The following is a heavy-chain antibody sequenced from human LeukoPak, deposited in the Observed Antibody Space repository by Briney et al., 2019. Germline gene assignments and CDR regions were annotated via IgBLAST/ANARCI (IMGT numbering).Heavy chain of an antibody. D-gene: IGHD1-26*01. CDR2: IYYSGST. V-gene: IGHV4-59*08. Sequence: SETLSLTCAVYGGSFSGYYWSWIRQPPGKGLEWIGYIYYSGSTNYNPSLKSRVTISVDTSKNQFSLKLSSVTAADTAVYYCARAWVVGATVFDYWGQGTLVTVSS. CDR1: GGSFSGYY. CDR3: ARAWVVGATVFDY. J-gene: IGHJ4*02.